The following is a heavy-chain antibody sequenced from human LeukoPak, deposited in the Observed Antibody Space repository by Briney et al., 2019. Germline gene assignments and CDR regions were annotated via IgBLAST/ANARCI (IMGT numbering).Heavy chain of an antibody. Sequence: GESLKISCKGSGYSFTSYWTSWVRQMPGKGLEWMGRIDPSDSYTNYSPSFQGHVTISADKSISTAYLQWSSLKASDTAMYYCARHPGAPFYIVVVPAVPFDPWGQGTLVTVSS. J-gene: IGHJ5*02. V-gene: IGHV5-10-1*01. CDR2: IDPSDSYT. D-gene: IGHD2-2*01. CDR3: ARHPGAPFYIVVVPAVPFDP. CDR1: GYSFTSYW.